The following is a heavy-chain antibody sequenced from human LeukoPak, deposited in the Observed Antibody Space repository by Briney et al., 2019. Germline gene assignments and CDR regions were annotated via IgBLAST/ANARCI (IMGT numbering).Heavy chain of an antibody. Sequence: GWSLRLSCAATGFTFSDYSMNWVRQAPGKGLEWISYVGISSGNIKYADSVKGRFTISGDKAKNSLYLQMNRLRVEDTAVYYCARDTKYAFDNWGQGTLVTVSS. D-gene: IGHD2-2*01. V-gene: IGHV3-48*01. CDR2: VGISSGNI. J-gene: IGHJ4*02. CDR3: ARDTKYAFDN. CDR1: GFTFSDYS.